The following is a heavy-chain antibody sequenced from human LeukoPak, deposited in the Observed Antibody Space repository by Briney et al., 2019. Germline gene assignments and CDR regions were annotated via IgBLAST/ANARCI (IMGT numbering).Heavy chain of an antibody. V-gene: IGHV4-34*01. CDR1: GGSFSGHY. J-gene: IGHJ4*02. D-gene: IGHD6-13*01. Sequence: PSETLSLTCTVYGGSFSGHYWGWIRQPPGRGLDWIGEINHSGGINYNPSLKSRVTISVDTSKNQFSLKLSSVTAADTAVYYCARRPIAAAGTRPDYWGQGTLVTVSS. CDR2: INHSGGI. CDR3: ARRPIAAAGTRPDY.